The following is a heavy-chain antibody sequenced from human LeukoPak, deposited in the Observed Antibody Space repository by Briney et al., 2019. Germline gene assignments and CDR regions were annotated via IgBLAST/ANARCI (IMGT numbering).Heavy chain of an antibody. CDR3: AGERYSGYDGGNYFYYMDV. Sequence: ASVKVSCKASGYSFTSYGINWVRQAPGQGLEWMGGINTYNGNTDYAQKLQGRVTMTTDTSTSTAYMELRSLRSDDTAVYYCAGERYSGYDGGNYFYYMDVWGKGTTVTVSS. CDR2: INTYNGNT. CDR1: GYSFTSYG. J-gene: IGHJ6*03. V-gene: IGHV1-18*01. D-gene: IGHD5-12*01.